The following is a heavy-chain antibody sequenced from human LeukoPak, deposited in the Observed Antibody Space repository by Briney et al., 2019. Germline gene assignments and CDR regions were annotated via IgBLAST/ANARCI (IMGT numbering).Heavy chain of an antibody. D-gene: IGHD5-24*01. CDR3: ARDLSMAGVGYSHIDY. CDR2: IGSSSVFV. V-gene: IGHV3-21*01. CDR1: GFTFSTYT. Sequence: PGGSLRLSCAASGFTFSTYTMNWVRQAPRRGLEWVSSIGSSSVFVYYADSVKGRFTISRDNSKNTLYLQMNSLRAEDTAVYYCARDLSMAGVGYSHIDYWGQGTLVTVSS. J-gene: IGHJ4*02.